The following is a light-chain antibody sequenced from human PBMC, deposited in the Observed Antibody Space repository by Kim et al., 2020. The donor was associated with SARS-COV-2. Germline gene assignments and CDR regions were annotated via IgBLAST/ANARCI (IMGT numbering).Light chain of an antibody. CDR1: QSVINI. CDR2: GAS. V-gene: IGKV3-15*01. CDR3: QQSNSWYA. J-gene: IGKJ2*01. Sequence: LSVSPGDRATLYCRDSQSVINILAWYQQKLGQAPRLLVYGASPWATGIPARFSVSGFGTDFTLTISSLQSEDFAVYYCQQSNSWYAFGQGPKLEF.